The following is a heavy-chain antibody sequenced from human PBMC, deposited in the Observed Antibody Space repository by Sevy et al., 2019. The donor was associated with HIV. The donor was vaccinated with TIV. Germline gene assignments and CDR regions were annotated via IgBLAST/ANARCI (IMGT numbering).Heavy chain of an antibody. CDR2: IKSEFDGGAI. CDR3: ITDPAYRGYDEEVINYYFYGMDV. D-gene: IGHD5-12*01. Sequence: GGSLRLSCTASGFTFSSAWMSWVRQAPGKGLEWVGRIKSEFDGGAIDYAAPVKGGFIISREDSKKNVYLQMNSLKTEDTAVYYCITDPAYRGYDEEVINYYFYGMDVWGQGTTVTVSS. V-gene: IGHV3-15*01. J-gene: IGHJ6*02. CDR1: GFTFSSAW.